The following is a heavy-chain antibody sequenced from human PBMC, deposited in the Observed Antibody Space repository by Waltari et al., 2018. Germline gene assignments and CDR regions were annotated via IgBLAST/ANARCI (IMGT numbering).Heavy chain of an antibody. D-gene: IGHD6-13*01. J-gene: IGHJ4*02. Sequence: QVQLQESGPGLVKPSQTLSLTCTASGGSISSGSSYWNWIRQPAGKGLEWIGYIYPGDSDTRYSPSFQGQVTISADKSISTAYLQWSSLKASDTAMYYCARHFDSSWYLDYWGQGTLVTVSS. CDR3: ARHFDSSWYLDY. V-gene: IGHV4-61*09. CDR1: GGSISSGSSY. CDR2: IYPGDSDT.